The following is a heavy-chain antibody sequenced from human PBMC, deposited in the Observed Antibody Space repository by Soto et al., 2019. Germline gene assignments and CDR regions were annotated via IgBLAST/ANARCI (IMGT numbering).Heavy chain of an antibody. J-gene: IGHJ4*02. CDR1: GFPFSSYG. CDR2: ISYDGNNR. Sequence: VQLVESGGGVVQPGRSLRLSCAASGFPFSSYGMHWVRQAPGKGLEWVAVISYDGNNRNSADSVKGRFTISRDNSNNTLYLQMNSLRAEDTAVYYCAKDHGDIVVVPGAMVDYWGQGTLVTVSS. V-gene: IGHV3-30*18. CDR3: AKDHGDIVVVPGAMVDY. D-gene: IGHD2-2*01.